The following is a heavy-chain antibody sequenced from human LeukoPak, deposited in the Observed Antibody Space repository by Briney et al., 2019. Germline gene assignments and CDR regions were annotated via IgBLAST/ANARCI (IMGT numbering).Heavy chain of an antibody. CDR2: IRYDGNDK. V-gene: IGHV3-30*02. CDR3: AKGAGGFSYYNWFDP. Sequence: PGGSLRLSCAASGFTFSYYGIHWVRQAPGKGLEWVAVIRYDGNDKYYAESVKGRFTISRDNTRNTLYLQMNSLRLEDTAVYYCAKGAGGFSYYNWFDPWGQGTLVTVSS. J-gene: IGHJ5*02. CDR1: GFTFSYYG. D-gene: IGHD5-18*01.